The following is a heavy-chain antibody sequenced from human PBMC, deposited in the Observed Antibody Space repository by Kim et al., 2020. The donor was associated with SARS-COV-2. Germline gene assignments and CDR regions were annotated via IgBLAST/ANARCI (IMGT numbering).Heavy chain of an antibody. CDR3: TSDLGGYCGGDCYSRV. CDR2: VKSKGNGGTT. V-gene: IGHV3-15*01. J-gene: IGHJ6*02. D-gene: IGHD2-21*02. CDR1: GFIFNNAW. Sequence: GGSLRLSCAASGFIFNNAWMNWVRQAPGRGLEWLGRVKSKGNGGTTAYGAPVKGRFTISRDDSKNTLYLQMNSLETEDTAVYYYTSDLGGYCGGDCYSRVWGQGTTVTVSS.